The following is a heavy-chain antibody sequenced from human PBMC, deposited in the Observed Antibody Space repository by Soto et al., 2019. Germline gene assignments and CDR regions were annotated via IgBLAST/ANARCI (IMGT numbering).Heavy chain of an antibody. V-gene: IGHV3-23*01. CDR3: VKDDGGYPSTAPH. J-gene: IGHJ4*02. CDR2: ISGSGDRT. CDR1: GITIRNYP. Sequence: EVQLLESGGGLVQPGGSLRLSCAVSGITIRNYPMSWVRQAPGKGLDWVSGISGSGDRTYYADSAKGRFTISKDISRHSLSLQLDSLGVEDTAVYFFVKDDGGYPSTAPHWRQGTLVTVSS. D-gene: IGHD3-22*01.